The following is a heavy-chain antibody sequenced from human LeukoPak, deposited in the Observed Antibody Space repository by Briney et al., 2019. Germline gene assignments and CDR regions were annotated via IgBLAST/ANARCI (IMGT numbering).Heavy chain of an antibody. CDR1: GGTFSSYA. J-gene: IGHJ4*02. D-gene: IGHD3-22*01. V-gene: IGHV1-69*05. CDR3: ARVPYYYDSSGYYLQGYYFDY. Sequence: SVKVSCKASGGTFSSYAISWVRQAPGQGLEWMGGIIPIFGTANYAQKFQGRVTITTAESTSTAYMELSSLRSEDTAVYYCARVPYYYDSSGYYLQGYYFDYRGQATLVTVSS. CDR2: IIPIFGTA.